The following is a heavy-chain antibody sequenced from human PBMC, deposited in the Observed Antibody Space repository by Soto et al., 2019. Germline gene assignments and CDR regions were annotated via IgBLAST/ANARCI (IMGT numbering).Heavy chain of an antibody. Sequence: LRLSCAASGLTVSNAYMAWVRQAPGMGLEWVSFIYDNGTTYYADSVKGRFTISRDTSTNTLSLQMDRLRAEDTAVYYCVRPLPSGRNYGLDVWGQGTTVTV. CDR2: IYDNGTT. V-gene: IGHV3-53*01. J-gene: IGHJ6*02. CDR3: VRPLPSGRNYGLDV. D-gene: IGHD3-10*01. CDR1: GLTVSNAY.